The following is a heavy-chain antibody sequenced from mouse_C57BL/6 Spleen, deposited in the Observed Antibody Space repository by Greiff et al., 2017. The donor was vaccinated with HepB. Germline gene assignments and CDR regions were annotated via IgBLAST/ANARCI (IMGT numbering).Heavy chain of an antibody. J-gene: IGHJ3*01. CDR2: INPGTGST. CDR3: AGGSWFAY. Sequence: EVQRVESGPELVKPGASVKISCKASGYTFTGYYMNWVKQSPEKSLEWIGEINPGTGSTTYNQKFKAKATLTVDKSSSTAYMQLKSLTYEDSAVYYGAGGSWFAYWGQGTLVTVSA. CDR1: GYTFTGYY. V-gene: IGHV1-42*01.